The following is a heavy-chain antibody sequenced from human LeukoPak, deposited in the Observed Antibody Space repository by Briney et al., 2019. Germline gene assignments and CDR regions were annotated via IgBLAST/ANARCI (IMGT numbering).Heavy chain of an antibody. V-gene: IGHV4-39*07. CDR1: GGSISSSSYY. Sequence: MASETLSLTCTISGGSISSSSYYWGWIRQPPGKGLEWIGSIYYSGSTYYNPSLKSRVTISVDTSKNQFSLKLSSVTAADTAVYYCAREVATMIVVYPLNWFDPWGQGTLVTVSS. J-gene: IGHJ5*02. CDR2: IYYSGST. CDR3: AREVATMIVVYPLNWFDP. D-gene: IGHD3-22*01.